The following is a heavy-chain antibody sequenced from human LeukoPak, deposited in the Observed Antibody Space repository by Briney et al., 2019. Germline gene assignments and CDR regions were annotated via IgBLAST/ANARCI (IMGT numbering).Heavy chain of an antibody. J-gene: IGHJ4*02. CDR2: MNPNSGNT. D-gene: IGHD1-26*01. CDR3: ARKSGSYFYFDY. CDR1: GYTFTSYD. Sequence: ASVKVSCKASGYTFTSYDINWVRQATGQGLEWMGWMNPNSGNTGYAQKFQGRVTMTRNTSISTAYMELSSLRSEDTAVYYCARKSGSYFYFDYWGQGTLVTVSS. V-gene: IGHV1-8*01.